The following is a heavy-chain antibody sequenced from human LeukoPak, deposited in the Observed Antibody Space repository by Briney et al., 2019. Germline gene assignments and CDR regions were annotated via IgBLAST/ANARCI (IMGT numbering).Heavy chain of an antibody. CDR3: ARVRGVEFDY. V-gene: IGHV1-46*01. J-gene: IGHJ4*02. Sequence: ASVKVSCKTSGYTFTSYYMHWVRQAPGQGLEWMGIINPSVGNTNYAQRFQGRVTMTRDTSTRTVYMEQSSLRSEDTALYYCARVRGVEFDYWGQGTLVTVSS. CDR2: INPSVGNT. D-gene: IGHD3-10*01. CDR1: GYTFTSYY.